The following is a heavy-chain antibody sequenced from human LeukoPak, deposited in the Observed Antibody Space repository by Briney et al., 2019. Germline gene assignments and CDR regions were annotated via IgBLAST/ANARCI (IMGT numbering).Heavy chain of an antibody. CDR3: ATRGRLTNWFDP. V-gene: IGHV4-34*01. J-gene: IGHJ5*02. Sequence: ASETLSLTCAVYGGSFSGSYWNWIRQPPGKGLEWIGEINHSGSTNYSPSLKSRVTISIDTSKNRFSLKLSSVTAADTAVYYCATRGRLTNWFDPWGQGTLITVSS. CDR1: GGSFSGSY. CDR2: INHSGST.